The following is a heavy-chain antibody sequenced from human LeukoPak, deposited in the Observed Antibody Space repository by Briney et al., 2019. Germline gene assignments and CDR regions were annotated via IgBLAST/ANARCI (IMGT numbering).Heavy chain of an antibody. J-gene: IGHJ3*01. Sequence: ASVTVSCTFSAYSLSKLPMHWVRQAPGKGLEWMGGFDPEDGERIYAQKFQGRITMTEDTSTDTAYMELKRLRSEDTAVYYCASESIVLKVYADGKAFDVWGQGTMVTVSS. CDR3: ASESIVLKVYADGKAFDV. CDR2: FDPEDGER. D-gene: IGHD2-8*01. CDR1: AYSLSKLP. V-gene: IGHV1-24*01.